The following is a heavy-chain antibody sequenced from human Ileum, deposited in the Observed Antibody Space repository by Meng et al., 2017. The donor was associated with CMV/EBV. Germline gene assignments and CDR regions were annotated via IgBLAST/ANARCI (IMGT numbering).Heavy chain of an antibody. V-gene: IGHV3-53*01. Sequence: GESLKISCAASGFSVSTNYMSWVRRAPGKGLELVSLIETSENTYYADSVKGRFTISKDNSTNTLYLHMNSLRGEDTAVYYCARDAILRHELFPGPKYYYYYGMDVWGQGTTVTVSS. D-gene: IGHD2-21*01. CDR2: IETSENT. CDR1: GFSVSTNY. CDR3: ARDAILRHELFPGPKYYYYYGMDV. J-gene: IGHJ6*02.